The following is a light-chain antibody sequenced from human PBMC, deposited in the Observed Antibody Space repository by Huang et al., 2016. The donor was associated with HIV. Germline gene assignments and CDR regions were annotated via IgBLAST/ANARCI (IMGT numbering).Light chain of an antibody. J-gene: IGKJ4*01. V-gene: IGKV1D-16*01. Sequence: DIQMTQSPSSLSASVGDRVTITCRASQGIRTWLAWYQQKPDKPPNSLIYAASTLESGVPSRFSGSGSGTEFSLTITGLQPEDFATYFCQQYNTYPPTFGGGTKLEI. CDR2: AAS. CDR1: QGIRTW. CDR3: QQYNTYPPT.